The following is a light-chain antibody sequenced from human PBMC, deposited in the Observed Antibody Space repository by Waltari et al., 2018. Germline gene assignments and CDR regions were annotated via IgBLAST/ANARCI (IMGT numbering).Light chain of an antibody. CDR2: RNN. CDR3: ASWDDSLSGGI. J-gene: IGLJ2*01. Sequence: QSVLTQPPSASGPPGQRVTIPCSGSSSNIGSTFVYWYQQFPGTAPNLLIFRNNQRPSGVPDRFSGSKSGSSASLAISGLRSDDEAHYYCASWDDSLSGGIFGGGTEVTVL. CDR1: SSNIGSTF. V-gene: IGLV1-47*01.